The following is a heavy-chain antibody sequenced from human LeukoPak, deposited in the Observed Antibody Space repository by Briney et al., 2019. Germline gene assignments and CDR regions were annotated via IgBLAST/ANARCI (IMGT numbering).Heavy chain of an antibody. Sequence: SKTLSLTCTVSGGSISSNYWSWIRQPPGKGLEWIGYIYYSGSANYNPSLKSRVTILVDTSKSQFSLKLSSVTAADTAVYYCARIRGYSGFDWYFDLWGRGTLVTVST. CDR2: IYYSGSA. CDR1: GGSISSNY. J-gene: IGHJ2*01. V-gene: IGHV4-59*01. D-gene: IGHD5-12*01. CDR3: ARIRGYSGFDWYFDL.